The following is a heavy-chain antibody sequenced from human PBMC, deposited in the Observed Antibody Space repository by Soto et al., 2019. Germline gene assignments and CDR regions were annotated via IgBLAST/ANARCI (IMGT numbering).Heavy chain of an antibody. Sequence: EVQLVESGGGLVQPGGSLRLACAASGFTFSDYYMDWVRQAPGKGLEWVGRIRKKDNSYTTEYAASVKGRFSISRDDSKNSLSMQMNSLKTEDTAVYYCARGPNSLTAYYGPHEYWGQGTLVTVAS. CDR1: GFTFSDYY. V-gene: IGHV3-72*01. J-gene: IGHJ4*02. CDR2: IRKKDNSYTT. D-gene: IGHD3-9*01. CDR3: ARGPNSLTAYYGPHEY.